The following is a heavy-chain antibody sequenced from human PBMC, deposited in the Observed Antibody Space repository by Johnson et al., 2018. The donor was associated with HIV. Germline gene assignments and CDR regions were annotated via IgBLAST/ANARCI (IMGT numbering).Heavy chain of an antibody. V-gene: IGHV3-30-3*01. D-gene: IGHD5-12*01. Sequence: QVQLVESGGGVVQPGRSLRLSCAASGFTFSSYALHWVRQAPGKGLEWVAVISYDGTNKYYADSVKGRFTISRDNSKNTLYLQMNSLRAEDTAVYYCVRGGYSGYDSGAFDIWGQGTMVTVS. CDR3: VRGGYSGYDSGAFDI. J-gene: IGHJ3*02. CDR2: ISYDGTNK. CDR1: GFTFSSYA.